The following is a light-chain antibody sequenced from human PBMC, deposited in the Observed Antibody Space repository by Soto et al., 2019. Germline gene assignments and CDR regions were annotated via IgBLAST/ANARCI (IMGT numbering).Light chain of an antibody. J-gene: IGLJ1*01. CDR3: SSYAGSNNPFV. V-gene: IGLV2-8*01. CDR1: SSDVGGYNY. Sequence: QSVLTQPPSASGSPGQSVTISCTGTSSDVGGYNYVPWYQQHPGKAPKLMIYEVSKRPSGVPDRFSGSKSGNTASLTVSGLQAEDEADYYCSSYAGSNNPFVFGTGTKVTVL. CDR2: EVS.